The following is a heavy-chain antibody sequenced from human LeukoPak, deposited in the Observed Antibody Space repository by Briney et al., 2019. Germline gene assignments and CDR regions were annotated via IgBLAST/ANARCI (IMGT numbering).Heavy chain of an antibody. Sequence: GGSLRLSCAASGFTFSNYWLTWVRQAPGQGLEWVANIKQDGSEKHYVDSVKGRFTISRDNAKNSLYLKMNSLRAEDTAVYYCSRDRQIAYWGQGTLVTVSS. J-gene: IGHJ4*02. CDR3: SRDRQIAY. CDR2: IKQDGSEK. V-gene: IGHV3-7*01. CDR1: GFTFSNYW.